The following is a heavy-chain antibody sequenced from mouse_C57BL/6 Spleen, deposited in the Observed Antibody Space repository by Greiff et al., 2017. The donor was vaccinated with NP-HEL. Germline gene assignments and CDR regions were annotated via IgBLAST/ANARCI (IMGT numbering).Heavy chain of an antibody. CDR1: GYTFTSYW. D-gene: IGHD1-1*01. CDR3: ASLDGSSYGWFAY. V-gene: IGHV1-59*01. J-gene: IGHJ3*01. CDR2: IDPSDSYT. Sequence: QVQLQQPGAELVRPGTSVKLSCKASGYTFTSYWMHWVKQRPGQGLEWIGVIDPSDSYTNYNQKFKGKATLTVDTSSSPAYMQLSSLTSEDSAVYYCASLDGSSYGWFAYWGQGTLVTVSA.